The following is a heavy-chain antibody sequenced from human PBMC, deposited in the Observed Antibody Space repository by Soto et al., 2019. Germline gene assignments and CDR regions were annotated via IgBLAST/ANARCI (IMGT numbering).Heavy chain of an antibody. V-gene: IGHV1-69*06. CDR3: ARGHVFYGGYETFDY. CDR2: IIPIFGTA. J-gene: IGHJ4*02. Sequence: ASVKVSCKASGGTFSSYAISWVRQAPGQGLEWMGGIIPIFGTANYAQKFQGRVTITADKSTSTAYMELSSLRSEDTAVYYCARGHVFYGGYETFDYWGQGTLVTVSS. CDR1: GGTFSSYA. D-gene: IGHD5-12*01.